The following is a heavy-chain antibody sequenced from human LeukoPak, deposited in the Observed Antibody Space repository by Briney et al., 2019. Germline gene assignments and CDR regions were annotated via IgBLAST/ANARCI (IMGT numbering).Heavy chain of an antibody. CDR3: ARDGYSNYWYLNL. Sequence: GGSLRLSCAASGFAFSSYAMSWVRQAPGKGLEGGSSISGTGGRTYYADSVKGRFTISRDNSKNTLDLQMNSLRADDTAVYYCARDGYSNYWYLNLWGQGTLVTVSS. V-gene: IGHV3-23*01. J-gene: IGHJ4*02. D-gene: IGHD6-13*01. CDR2: ISGTGGRT. CDR1: GFAFSSYA.